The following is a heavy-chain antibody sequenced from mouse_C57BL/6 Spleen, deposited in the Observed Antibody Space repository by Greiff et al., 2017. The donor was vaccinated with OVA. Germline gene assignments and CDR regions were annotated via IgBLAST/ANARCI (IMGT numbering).Heavy chain of an antibody. D-gene: IGHD2-5*01. CDR2: IRSKSSNYAT. CDR1: GFTFNTDA. Sequence: EVQLVESGGGLVQPKGSLKLSCAASGFTFNTDAMHRVRQAPGKGVEWVARIRSKSSNYATYYADSVKDRFTISRDDSQSMLYQQMNNLKTEDTDMYYCVRVNYYSNYDYYAMDYWGQGTSVTVSS. CDR3: VRVNYYSNYDYYAMDY. J-gene: IGHJ4*01. V-gene: IGHV10-3*01.